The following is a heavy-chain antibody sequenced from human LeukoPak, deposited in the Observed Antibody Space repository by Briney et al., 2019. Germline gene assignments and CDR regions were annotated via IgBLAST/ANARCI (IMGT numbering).Heavy chain of an antibody. V-gene: IGHV1-2*02. CDR2: IDPKSGDT. Sequence: ASVKVSCKASGYTFTGYYMHWVRQAPGQGLEWMGWIDPKSGDTSYAQKFRGRVTMTRDTSISAAYMELSRLRSDDTAVYYCATLKIAVVEDWGQGTLLTVSS. CDR3: ATLKIAVVED. D-gene: IGHD6-19*01. CDR1: GYTFTGYY. J-gene: IGHJ4*02.